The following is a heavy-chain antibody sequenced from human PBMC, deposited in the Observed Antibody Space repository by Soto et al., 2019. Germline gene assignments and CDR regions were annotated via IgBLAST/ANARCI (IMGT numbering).Heavy chain of an antibody. J-gene: IGHJ6*02. Sequence: GGSLRLSCAASGFTFSSYEMNWVRQAPGKGLEWVSYISSSGSTIYYADSVKGRFTISRDNAKNSLYLQMNSLRAEDTAVYYCAREGAAAAGMDVWGQGTTVTV. CDR1: GFTFSSYE. V-gene: IGHV3-48*03. CDR3: AREGAAAAGMDV. CDR2: ISSSGSTI. D-gene: IGHD6-13*01.